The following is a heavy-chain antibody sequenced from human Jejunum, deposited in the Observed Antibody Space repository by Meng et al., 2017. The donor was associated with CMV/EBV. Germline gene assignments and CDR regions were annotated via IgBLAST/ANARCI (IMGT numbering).Heavy chain of an antibody. Sequence: CAASGFTFNRYAMHWVRQAPGKGLEWVAVTLYDGSNKYYADFVKGRFTISRDNSKNTLYLQMNSLRVEDTAMYYCARDLGDYGNYWGQGTLVTVSS. CDR2: TLYDGSNK. J-gene: IGHJ4*02. CDR1: GFTFNRYA. D-gene: IGHD4-17*01. CDR3: ARDLGDYGNY. V-gene: IGHV3-30*04.